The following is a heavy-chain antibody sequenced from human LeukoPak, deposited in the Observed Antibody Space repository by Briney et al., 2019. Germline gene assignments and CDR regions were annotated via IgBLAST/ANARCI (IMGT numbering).Heavy chain of an antibody. Sequence: ASVKVSRTASGYTFTTYHLHWVRQAPGQGLEWMGRINPNSGDTNYAQKFQGRVTMTTDTSISTAYMDLSGLRSDDTAMYYCAREIRRGAGDWFDPWGQGTLVTVSS. V-gene: IGHV1-2*06. CDR3: AREIRRGAGDWFDP. J-gene: IGHJ5*02. D-gene: IGHD1-26*01. CDR2: INPNSGDT. CDR1: GYTFTTYH.